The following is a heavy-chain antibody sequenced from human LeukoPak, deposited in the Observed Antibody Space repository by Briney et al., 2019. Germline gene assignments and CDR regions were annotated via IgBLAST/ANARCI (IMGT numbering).Heavy chain of an antibody. D-gene: IGHD5-12*01. V-gene: IGHV1-18*01. CDR2: ISAYNGNT. J-gene: IGHJ4*02. CDR1: GYTFTSYG. CDR3: ARDRLIYSGYGAFDY. Sequence: ASVKVSCKASGYTFTSYGISWVRQAPGQGLEWMGWISAYNGNTNYAQKLQGRVTMTTDTSTSTAYMELRSLRSDDTAVYYCARDRLIYSGYGAFDYWDQGTLVTVSS.